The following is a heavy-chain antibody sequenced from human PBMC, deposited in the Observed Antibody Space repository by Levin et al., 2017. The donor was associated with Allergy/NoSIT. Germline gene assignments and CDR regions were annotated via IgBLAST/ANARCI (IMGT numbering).Heavy chain of an antibody. J-gene: IGHJ6*03. V-gene: IGHV3-33*01. Sequence: GGSLRLSCAASGFTFSSYGMHWVRQAPGKGLEWVAVIWYDGSNKYYADSVKGRFTISRDNSKNTLYLQMNSLRAEDTAVYYCARVGGAARPFSAYYYYYYYMDVWGKGTTVTVSS. CDR2: IWYDGSNK. CDR3: ARVGGAARPFSAYYYYYYYMDV. CDR1: GFTFSSYG. D-gene: IGHD6-6*01.